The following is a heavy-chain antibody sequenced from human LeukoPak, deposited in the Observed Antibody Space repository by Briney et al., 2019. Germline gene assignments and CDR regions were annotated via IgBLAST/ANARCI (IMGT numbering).Heavy chain of an antibody. J-gene: IGHJ5*02. CDR2: IYYSGST. CDR1: GGSISSGGYY. D-gene: IGHD2-21*02. V-gene: IGHV4-31*03. Sequence: SETLSLTCTVSGGSISSGGYYWSWIRQHPGEGLEWIGYIYYSGSTYYNPSLKSRVTISVDTSKNQFSLKLSSVTAADTAVYYCAGFNGAVVVTLNWFDPWGQGTPVTVSS. CDR3: AGFNGAVVVTLNWFDP.